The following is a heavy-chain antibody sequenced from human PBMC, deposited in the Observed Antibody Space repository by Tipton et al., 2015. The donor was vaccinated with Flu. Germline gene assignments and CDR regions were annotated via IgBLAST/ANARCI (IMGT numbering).Heavy chain of an antibody. D-gene: IGHD1-1*01. CDR2: VHYTGKT. CDR1: GGSLTNYY. Sequence: TLSLTCSVSGGSLTNYYWSWLRQTPQKGLEWIGYVHYTGKTKINPSLKSRLIMSVDTSKNQLYLWLTSLTASDTAVYYCARHTYAQLGPPYFDFWGQGTLVTVSS. CDR3: ARHTYAQLGPPYFDF. V-gene: IGHV4-59*08. J-gene: IGHJ4*02.